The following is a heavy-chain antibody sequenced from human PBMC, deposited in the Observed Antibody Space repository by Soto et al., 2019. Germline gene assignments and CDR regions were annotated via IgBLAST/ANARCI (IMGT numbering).Heavy chain of an antibody. CDR3: ARAPKYCSSTSCLIIHHYYYYGMDV. CDR1: GGTFSSYA. Sequence: QVQLVQSGAEVKKPGSSVKVSCKASGGTFSSYAISWVRQAPGQGLEWMGGIIPIFGTANYAQKFQGRVTITAEKSTSTAYMELSSLRSEDTAVYYCARAPKYCSSTSCLIIHHYYYYGMDVWGQGTTVTVSS. V-gene: IGHV1-69*06. D-gene: IGHD2-2*01. CDR2: IIPIFGTA. J-gene: IGHJ6*02.